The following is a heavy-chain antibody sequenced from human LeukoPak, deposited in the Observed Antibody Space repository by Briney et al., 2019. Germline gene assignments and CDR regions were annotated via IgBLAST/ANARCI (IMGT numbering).Heavy chain of an antibody. J-gene: IGHJ4*02. CDR2: ISGGSSFT. D-gene: IGHD2-2*03. V-gene: IGHV3-21*01. CDR3: AKSGKILGY. CDR1: GFSFSSFS. Sequence: GGSLRLSCAASGFSFSSFSMNWVRQAPGKGLEWVSYISGGSSFTYYVDSVKGRFTISRDNAKNSLYLQMNSLRAEDTAVYYCAKSGKILGYWGQGTLVTVSS.